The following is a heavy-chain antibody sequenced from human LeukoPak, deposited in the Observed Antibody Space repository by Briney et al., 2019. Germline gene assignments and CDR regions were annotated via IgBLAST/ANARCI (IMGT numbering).Heavy chain of an antibody. CDR2: IYYSGST. CDR3: ARDLSDYYGSGSYRPIDAFDI. V-gene: IGHV4-59*12. CDR1: GGSISSDY. Sequence: SEALSLTCTVSGGSISSDYWNWIRQPPGKGLEWIGFIYYSGSTNYNPSLKSRVSISMDMSTNQFSLKLSPVTAADTAVYYCARDLSDYYGSGSYRPIDAFDIWGQGTMVTVSS. J-gene: IGHJ3*02. D-gene: IGHD3-10*01.